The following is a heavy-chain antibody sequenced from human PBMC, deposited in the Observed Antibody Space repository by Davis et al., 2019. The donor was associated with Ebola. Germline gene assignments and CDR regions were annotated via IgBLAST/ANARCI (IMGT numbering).Heavy chain of an antibody. CDR1: GSISRNYA. J-gene: IGHJ4*02. Sequence: PGGSLRLSWPASGSISRNYAMPWVRQAPGKGLEWVAVVSHSERERFYADSVKGRFTISRDNSENTLYLQMSSLTVDDTAVYYCVRAVCHEVLDYWGQGTTVTVSS. D-gene: IGHD3-16*01. V-gene: IGHV3-30*04. CDR2: VSHSERER. CDR3: VRAVCHEVLDY.